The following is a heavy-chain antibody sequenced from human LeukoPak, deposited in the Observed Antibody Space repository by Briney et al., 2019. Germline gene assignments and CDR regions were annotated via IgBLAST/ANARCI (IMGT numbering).Heavy chain of an antibody. J-gene: IGHJ4*02. Sequence: GGSLRLSCAASGFTFSSYGMHWVRQAPGKGLEWVAVISYDGSNKYYADSVKGRFTISRDNSKNTLYLQMNSLRAEDTAVYYCAKGIFGVVTHFDYWGQGTLVTVSS. V-gene: IGHV3-30*18. CDR3: AKGIFGVVTHFDY. D-gene: IGHD3-3*01. CDR2: ISYDGSNK. CDR1: GFTFSSYG.